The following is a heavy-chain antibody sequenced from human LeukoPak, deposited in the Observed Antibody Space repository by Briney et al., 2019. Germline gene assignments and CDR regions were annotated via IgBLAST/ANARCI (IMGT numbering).Heavy chain of an antibody. CDR2: ISGSGGST. Sequence: GGSLRLSCAASGFTFSDYYMSWVRQAPGKGLEWVSAISGSGGSTYYADSVKGRFTISRDNSKNTLYLQMNSLRAEDTAVYYCAKGRDYYDSSGYYYHYFDYWGQGTLVTVSS. D-gene: IGHD3-22*01. CDR1: GFTFSDYY. V-gene: IGHV3-23*01. CDR3: AKGRDYYDSSGYYYHYFDY. J-gene: IGHJ4*02.